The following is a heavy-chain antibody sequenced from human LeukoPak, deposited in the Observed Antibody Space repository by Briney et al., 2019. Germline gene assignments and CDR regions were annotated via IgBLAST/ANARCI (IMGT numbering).Heavy chain of an antibody. CDR2: IWYDGSNK. J-gene: IGHJ4*02. CDR1: GFTFSSYG. Sequence: GGSLRLSCAASGFTFSSYGMHWVRQAPGKGLEWVAVIWYDGSNKYYADSVKGRFTISRDNSKNTLYLQMNSLRAEDTAVYYCAKDYYDSSGYIDYWGQGTLVTVSS. CDR3: AKDYYDSSGYIDY. D-gene: IGHD3-22*01. V-gene: IGHV3-33*06.